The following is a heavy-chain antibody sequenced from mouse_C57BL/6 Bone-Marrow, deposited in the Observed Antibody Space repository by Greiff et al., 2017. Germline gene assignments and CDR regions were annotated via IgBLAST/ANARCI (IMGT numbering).Heavy chain of an antibody. Sequence: EVQLVESGPGLVKPSQSLSLSCSVTGYSIKSGYFWNWLRPFPGNQLEWVGYISYDGSNNYNPSLKNRITLSRDTSKNQFFLKLNSVTTENTTTYYGARECYYGREAMDYWGQGTSVTVSS. D-gene: IGHD1-1*01. V-gene: IGHV3-6*01. CDR1: GYSIKSGYF. J-gene: IGHJ4*01. CDR2: ISYDGSN. CDR3: ARECYYGREAMDY.